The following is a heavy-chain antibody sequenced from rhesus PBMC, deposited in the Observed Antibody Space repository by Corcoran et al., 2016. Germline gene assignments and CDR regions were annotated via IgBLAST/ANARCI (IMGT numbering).Heavy chain of an antibody. J-gene: IGHJ2*01. CDR2: IYGSGGST. Sequence: QVQLQESGPGLVKPSATLSLPCAVSGGSLSSNSWRWLLQPPGKGLEWIGRIYGSGGSTDYNPSLKSRVTMSTDTSKNQFSLKLSSVTAADTAVYYCARVRNSHWYFDLWGPGTPITISS. D-gene: IGHD1-1*01. CDR1: GGSLSSNS. CDR3: ARVRNSHWYFDL. V-gene: IGHV4-160*01.